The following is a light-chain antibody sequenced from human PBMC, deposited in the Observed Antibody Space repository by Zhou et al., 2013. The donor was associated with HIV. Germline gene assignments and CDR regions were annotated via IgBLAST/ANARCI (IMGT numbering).Light chain of an antibody. Sequence: EIVLTQSPGTLSLSPGERATLSCRASQSVSSSYLAWYQQKPGQAPRLLIYGASSRATGIPDRFSGGGSGADFTLTISRLEPEDFAVFYCQQYSRSPLTFGGGTKVEIK. CDR3: QQYSRSPLT. J-gene: IGKJ4*01. CDR2: GAS. CDR1: QSVSSSY. V-gene: IGKV3-20*01.